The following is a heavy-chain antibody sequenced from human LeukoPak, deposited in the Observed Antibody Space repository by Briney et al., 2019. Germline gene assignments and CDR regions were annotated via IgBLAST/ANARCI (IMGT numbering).Heavy chain of an antibody. CDR1: GYTFTSYG. V-gene: IGHV1-18*01. CDR2: SSAYNGTT. Sequence: EASVKVSCKASGYTFTSYGISWVRQAPGQGLEWMGLSSAYNGTTNYAQKLQGRVTMTTDTSTSTAYMELTSLRSHDKAVYYCASESGYDYEFDYWGQGTLVTVSS. CDR3: ASESGYDYEFDY. D-gene: IGHD5-12*01. J-gene: IGHJ4*02.